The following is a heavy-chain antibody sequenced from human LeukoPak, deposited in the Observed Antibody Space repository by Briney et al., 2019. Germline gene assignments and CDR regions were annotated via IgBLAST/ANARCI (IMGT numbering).Heavy chain of an antibody. J-gene: IGHJ6*03. Sequence: SQTLSLTCSVSGGSISSGSYFWSWIRQPAGKGLEWIGRTYTSGSTNYNPSLKSRVTISVDTSNKQFSLKLSPVTAADTAVYYCARGGVYGSGTYYTYYMDVWGKGTTVTVSS. CDR3: ARGGVYGSGTYYTYYMDV. D-gene: IGHD3-10*01. V-gene: IGHV4-61*02. CDR1: GGSISSGSYF. CDR2: TYTSGST.